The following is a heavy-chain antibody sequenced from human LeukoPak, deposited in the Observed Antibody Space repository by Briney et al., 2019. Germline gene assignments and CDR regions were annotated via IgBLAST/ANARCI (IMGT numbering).Heavy chain of an antibody. J-gene: IGHJ4*02. D-gene: IGHD1-26*01. Sequence: GGSLRLSCTGSGFTFSSYEMNWVRQAPGKGLEWVSYISSSGSTIYYADSVKGRFTISRDNAKNSLYLQMNSLRAEDTAVYYCAKDDVVGATTSGYWGQGTLVTVSS. V-gene: IGHV3-48*03. CDR1: GFTFSSYE. CDR3: AKDDVVGATTSGY. CDR2: ISSSGSTI.